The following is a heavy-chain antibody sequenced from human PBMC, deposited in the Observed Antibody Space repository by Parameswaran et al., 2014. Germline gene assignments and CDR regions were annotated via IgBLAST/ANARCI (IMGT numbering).Heavy chain of an antibody. Sequence: VRRCPGKGLVWVSHIKSDGSITTYADSVKGRFTISRDNAKNTLYLQMNSLRAEDTAVYYCARGRGNYYYMDVWGKGTTVTVSS. D-gene: IGHD6-13*01. V-gene: IGHV3-74*01. CDR3: ARGRGNYYYMDV. J-gene: IGHJ6*03. CDR2: IKSDGSIT.